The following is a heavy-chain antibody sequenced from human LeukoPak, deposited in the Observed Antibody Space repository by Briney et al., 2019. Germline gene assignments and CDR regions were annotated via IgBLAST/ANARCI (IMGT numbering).Heavy chain of an antibody. D-gene: IGHD3-10*01. CDR2: IYYSGST. CDR1: GGSISSYY. Sequence: SETLSLTCTVSGGSISSYYWSWIRQPPGKGLEWIGYIYYSGSTNYNPSLKSRVTISVDTSKNQFSLKLSSVTAADTAVCYCARGGRYYAYVDYWGQGTLVTVSS. V-gene: IGHV4-59*01. J-gene: IGHJ4*02. CDR3: ARGGRYYAYVDY.